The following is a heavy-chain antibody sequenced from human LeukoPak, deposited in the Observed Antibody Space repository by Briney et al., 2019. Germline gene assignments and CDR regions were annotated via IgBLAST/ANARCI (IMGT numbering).Heavy chain of an antibody. CDR3: ARVQLQITMVRGVIITDAFDI. CDR1: GGSISSSSYY. V-gene: IGHV4-39*07. D-gene: IGHD3-10*01. CDR2: ICYSGST. J-gene: IGHJ3*02. Sequence: KPSETLSLTCTVSGGSISSSSYYWGWIRQPPGKGLEWIGSICYSGSTYYNPSRKSRVTISVDTSKNQFSLKLSSVTAADTAVYYCARVQLQITMVRGVIITDAFDIWGQGTMVTVSS.